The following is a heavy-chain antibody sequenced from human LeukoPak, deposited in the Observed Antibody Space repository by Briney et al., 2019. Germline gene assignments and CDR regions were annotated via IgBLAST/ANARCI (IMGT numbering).Heavy chain of an antibody. CDR3: GRDRYDSITEYSQH. Sequence: SETLSLTCAVYGGSFRGYYWSWIRQPPGKGLEWVGEIIHSGSTYYNPSLKSRVTILVDTYKNQFSLQLSYVTAAEPAVYYCGRDRYDSITEYSQHWGQGTLVTVSS. D-gene: IGHD3-22*01. J-gene: IGHJ1*01. V-gene: IGHV4-34*12. CDR1: GGSFRGYY. CDR2: IIHSGST.